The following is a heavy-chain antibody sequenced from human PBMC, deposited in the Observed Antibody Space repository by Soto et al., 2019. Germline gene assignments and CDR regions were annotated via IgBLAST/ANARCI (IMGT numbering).Heavy chain of an antibody. J-gene: IGHJ6*02. CDR1: GFTFSSYA. D-gene: IGHD3-10*01. V-gene: IGHV3-23*01. CDR2: ISGSGGST. Sequence: GVSLSLSCAASGFTFSSYAMSWVRQAPGKGLEWVSAISGSGGSTYYADSVKGRFTISRDNSKNTLYLQMNSLRAEDTAVYYCAKSRSRSPRGYYYYYGMDVWGQGTTVTVSS. CDR3: AKSRSRSPRGYYYYYGMDV.